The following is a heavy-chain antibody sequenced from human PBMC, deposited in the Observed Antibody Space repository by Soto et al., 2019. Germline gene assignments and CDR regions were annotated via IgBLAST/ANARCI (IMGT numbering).Heavy chain of an antibody. D-gene: IGHD6-13*01. V-gene: IGHV3-23*01. CDR3: STPPAAALHVDY. CDR1: GFTFTTYA. Sequence: EVQLLESGGGLVQPGGSLRLSCAASGFTFTTYAMSWVRQAPGKGLEWVSVISDSGGSTYYADSVKGRFTISRDNSQNTLSLQMNSLRAEDTAVYYCSTPPAAALHVDYWGQGTLVTVAS. CDR2: ISDSGGST. J-gene: IGHJ4*02.